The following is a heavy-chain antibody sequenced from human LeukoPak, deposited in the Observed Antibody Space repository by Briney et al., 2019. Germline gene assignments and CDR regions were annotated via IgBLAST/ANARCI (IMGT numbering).Heavy chain of an antibody. Sequence: PGRSLRLSCAASGFTFSSYGMHWVRQAPGKGLEWVAVISYDGSNKYYADSVKGRFTISRDNSKNTLYLQMNSLRAEDTAVYYCAKELYYYDSSGYFPYDYWGQGTLVTVST. J-gene: IGHJ4*02. D-gene: IGHD3-22*01. CDR2: ISYDGSNK. CDR1: GFTFSSYG. V-gene: IGHV3-30*18. CDR3: AKELYYYDSSGYFPYDY.